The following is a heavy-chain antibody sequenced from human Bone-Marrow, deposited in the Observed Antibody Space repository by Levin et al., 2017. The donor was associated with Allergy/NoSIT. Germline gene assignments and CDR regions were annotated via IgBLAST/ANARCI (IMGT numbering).Heavy chain of an antibody. D-gene: IGHD6-19*01. CDR3: ARGGRHDSSGSDDAFDI. Sequence: PGGSLRLSCAASGFTFSSYSMNWVRQAPGKGLEWVSSISSSSSYIYYADSVKGRFTISRDNAKNSLYLQMNSLRAEDTAVYYCARGGRHDSSGSDDAFDIWGQGTMVTVSS. CDR2: ISSSSSYI. J-gene: IGHJ3*02. CDR1: GFTFSSYS. V-gene: IGHV3-21*01.